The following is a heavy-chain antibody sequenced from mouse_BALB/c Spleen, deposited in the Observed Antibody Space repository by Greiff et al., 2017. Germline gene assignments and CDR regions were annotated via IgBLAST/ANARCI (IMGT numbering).Heavy chain of an antibody. CDR1: GYSITSGYY. J-gene: IGHJ4*01. CDR2: ISYDGSN. V-gene: IGHV3-6*02. CDR3: ARTRWGYGYLYAMDY. D-gene: IGHD1-2*01. Sequence: EVHLQESGPGLVKPSQSLSLTCSVTGYSITSGYYWNWIRQFPGNKLEWMGYISYDGSNNYNPSLKNRISITRDTSKNQFFLKLNSVTTEDTATYYCARTRWGYGYLYAMDYWGQGTSVTVSS.